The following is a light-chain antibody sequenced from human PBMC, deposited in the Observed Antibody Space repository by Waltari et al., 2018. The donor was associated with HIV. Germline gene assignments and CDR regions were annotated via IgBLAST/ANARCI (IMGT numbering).Light chain of an antibody. CDR1: SSDIGGYKY. CDR2: EVS. CDR3: SSYTTSSTWV. Sequence: QSALTQPASVSGSPGQSITISCTGTSSDIGGYKYVSWYQQQPGKAPNLMISEVSNRPSGVSKRFSGAKSGNTASLTISGLQAEDEADYYCSSYTTSSTWVFGGGTKLTVL. V-gene: IGLV2-14*01. J-gene: IGLJ3*02.